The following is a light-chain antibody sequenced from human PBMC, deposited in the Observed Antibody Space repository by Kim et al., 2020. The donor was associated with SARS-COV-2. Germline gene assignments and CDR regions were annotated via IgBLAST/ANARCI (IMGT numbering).Light chain of an antibody. CDR3: NSRDSSGTHPL. CDR1: SLKNYY. CDR2: GKN. V-gene: IGLV3-19*01. J-gene: IGLJ1*01. Sequence: SSELTQDPAVSVALGQTVRITCQGDSLKNYYASWYQKKPGQAPLPVIDGKNSRPSGIPDRFSASSSGNTASLTITGAQAEDEADYYCNSRDSSGTHPLFG.